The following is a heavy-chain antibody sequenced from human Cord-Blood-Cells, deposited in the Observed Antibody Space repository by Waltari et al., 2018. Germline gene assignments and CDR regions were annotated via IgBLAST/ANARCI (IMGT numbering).Heavy chain of an antibody. CDR3: AREVASVGAFDY. V-gene: IGHV3-30*04. CDR1: GSTFSSFA. Sequence: QVQLVESGGGVVQPGRSLRLACAASGSTFSSFAMHWVRQAPGKGLEWVAVISYDGSNKYYADSVKGRFTISRDNSKNTLYLQMNSLRAEDTAVYYCAREVASVGAFDYWGQGTLVTVSS. J-gene: IGHJ4*02. D-gene: IGHD3-16*01. CDR2: ISYDGSNK.